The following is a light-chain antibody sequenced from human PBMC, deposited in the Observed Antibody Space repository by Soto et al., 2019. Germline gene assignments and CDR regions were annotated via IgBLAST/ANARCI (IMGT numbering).Light chain of an antibody. CDR2: ADS. Sequence: EIVLTQSPGTLSLSPWERATLSCMASQSVSSSYLAWYQQKPGQAPRLLIYADSNRATGIPARFSGSRSGRDFTLTISSLEPEDFSVYYCQQRYNWPITFGQGTRLEIK. V-gene: IGKV3D-20*02. CDR3: QQRYNWPIT. CDR1: QSVSSSY. J-gene: IGKJ5*01.